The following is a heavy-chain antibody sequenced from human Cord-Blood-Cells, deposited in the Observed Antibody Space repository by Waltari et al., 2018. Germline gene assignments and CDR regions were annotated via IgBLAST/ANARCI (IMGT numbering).Heavy chain of an antibody. CDR1: GFTFSSYA. J-gene: IGHJ4*02. CDR3: ARGGDYGSGSYSNFDY. D-gene: IGHD3-10*01. V-gene: IGHV3-30*04. CDR2: ISDDGSNK. Sequence: QVQLVESGGGVVQPGRSLRLSCAASGFTFSSYAMHWVRQAPGKGLEWVAVISDDGSNKYYADSVKGRFTISRDNSKNTLYLQMNSRRAEDTAVYYCARGGDYGSGSYSNFDYWGQGTLVTVSS.